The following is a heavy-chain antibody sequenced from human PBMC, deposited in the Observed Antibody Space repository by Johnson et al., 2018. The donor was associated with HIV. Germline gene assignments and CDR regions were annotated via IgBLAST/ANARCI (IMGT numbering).Heavy chain of an antibody. CDR3: ARAIEVVVYAIRGRAFDI. D-gene: IGHD2-8*02. J-gene: IGHJ3*02. Sequence: VQLVESGGGLIQPGGSLRLSCAASGFTVSSNYMSWVRQAPGKGLEWVSGINWNGGSTGYADSVKGRFTISIDNAKNSLYLQMNSLRAEDTALYYCARAIEVVVYAIRGRAFDIWGQGTMVTVSS. V-gene: IGHV3-20*04. CDR2: INWNGGST. CDR1: GFTVSSNY.